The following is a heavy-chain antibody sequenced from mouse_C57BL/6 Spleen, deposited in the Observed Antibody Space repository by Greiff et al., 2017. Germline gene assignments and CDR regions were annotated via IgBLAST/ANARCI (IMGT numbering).Heavy chain of an antibody. V-gene: IGHV14-4*01. CDR2: IEPENGDT. J-gene: IGHJ1*03. D-gene: IGHD2-4*01. CDR1: GFNIKDDY. Sequence: EVQLQQSGAELVRPGASVKLSCTASGFNIKDDYMHWVKQRPEQGLEWIGWIEPENGDTEYDSKVQGKAPITAETSSNTAYLQLSSLTSEDTAVYYCTTSDYDVGYFDVWGTGTTVTVSS. CDR3: TTSDYDVGYFDV.